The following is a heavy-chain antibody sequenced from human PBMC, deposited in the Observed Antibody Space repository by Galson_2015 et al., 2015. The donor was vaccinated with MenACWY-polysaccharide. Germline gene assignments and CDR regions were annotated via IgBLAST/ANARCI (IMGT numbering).Heavy chain of an antibody. Sequence: SLRLSCAASGFTFSSYSMNWVRQAPGKGLEWVSSISSSSSYIYYADSVKGRFTISRDNAKNSLYLQMNSLRAEDTAVYYCASDPRNRQGYCSSTSCYEDYWGQGTLVTVSS. V-gene: IGHV3-21*01. CDR1: GFTFSSYS. CDR3: ASDPRNRQGYCSSTSCYEDY. J-gene: IGHJ4*02. CDR2: ISSSSSYI. D-gene: IGHD2-2*01.